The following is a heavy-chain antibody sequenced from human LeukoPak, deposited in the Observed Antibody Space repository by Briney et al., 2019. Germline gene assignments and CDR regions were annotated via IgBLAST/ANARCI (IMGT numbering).Heavy chain of an antibody. Sequence: PSETLSLTCTVSGGSISSGDYYWSWIRQPPGKGLEWIGYIYYSGSTYYDPSLKSRVTISVDTSKNQFSLKLSSVTAADTAVYYCARDSGFGYYDSSGFDYWGQGTLVTVSS. D-gene: IGHD3-22*01. CDR2: IYYSGST. CDR3: ARDSGFGYYDSSGFDY. J-gene: IGHJ4*02. V-gene: IGHV4-30-4*01. CDR1: GGSISSGDYY.